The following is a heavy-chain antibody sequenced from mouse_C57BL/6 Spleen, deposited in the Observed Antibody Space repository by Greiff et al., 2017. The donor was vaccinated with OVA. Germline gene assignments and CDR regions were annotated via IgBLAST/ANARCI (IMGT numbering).Heavy chain of an antibody. CDR1: GGACTYYD. CDR3: ARELGRGFAY. CDR2: IRNKANGYTT. J-gene: IGHJ3*01. D-gene: IGHD4-1*01. V-gene: IGHV7-3*01. Sequence: DVHLVESGGGLVQPGGSLRVVGGAGGGACTYYDMSWVRQPPGKALEWLGFIRNKANGYTTEYSASVKGRFTISRDNSQSILYLQMNALRAEDRATYYCARELGRGFAYWGQGTLVTVSA.